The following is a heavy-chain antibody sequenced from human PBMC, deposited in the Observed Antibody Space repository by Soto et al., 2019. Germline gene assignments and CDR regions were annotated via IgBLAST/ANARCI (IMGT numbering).Heavy chain of an antibody. V-gene: IGHV4-39*01. CDR1: GGSISSSSYY. CDR3: ARRLGYCTNGVCSVFDY. J-gene: IGHJ4*02. CDR2: IYYSGST. Sequence: QLQLQESGPGLVKPSETLSLTCTVSGGSISSSSYYWGWIRQPPGKGLEWIGSIYYSGSTYYNPSLKSRVTISVDTSKNQFSLKLSSVTAADTAVYYCARRLGYCTNGVCSVFDYWGQGTLVTVSS. D-gene: IGHD2-8*01.